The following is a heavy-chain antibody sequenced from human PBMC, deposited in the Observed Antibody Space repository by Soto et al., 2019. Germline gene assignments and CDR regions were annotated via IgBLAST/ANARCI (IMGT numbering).Heavy chain of an antibody. CDR3: ANPIPKTGTTFGF. CDR2: ISGSGDDT. J-gene: IGHJ4*02. Sequence: PGGSLRLSCVASGFTLSTFAMAWVRQAPGEGLEWVSAISGSGDDTFYADSMKGRFTISRDNSKDTLYLQINSLRAEDTAVYYCANPIPKTGTTFGFWGQGTLVTVSS. CDR1: GFTLSTFA. D-gene: IGHD1-1*01. V-gene: IGHV3-23*01.